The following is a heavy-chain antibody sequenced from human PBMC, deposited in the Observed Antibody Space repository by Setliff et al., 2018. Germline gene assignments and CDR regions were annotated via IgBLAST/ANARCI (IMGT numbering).Heavy chain of an antibody. Sequence: ASVNVSCKASGYTFTTHGISWVRQAPGQGLEWMGWISTDDGDTNFAQKFQGRVTLTADTSTTTAYLELTSLRDDDTAVYYCVRGPGPSVVVAIPFDHWGQGSLVTVSS. J-gene: IGHJ4*02. D-gene: IGHD5-12*01. CDR1: GYTFTTHG. CDR3: VRGPGPSVVVAIPFDH. V-gene: IGHV1-18*01. CDR2: ISTDDGDT.